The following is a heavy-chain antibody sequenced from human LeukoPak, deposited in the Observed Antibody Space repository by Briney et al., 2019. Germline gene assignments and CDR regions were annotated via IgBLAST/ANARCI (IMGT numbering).Heavy chain of an antibody. CDR3: ARGGYSYGYYRQVDY. Sequence: SVKVSCKASGGTFSSYAISWVRQAPGQGLEWMGGIIPIFGTANYAQKFQGRVTITADESTSTAYMELSSLRSEDTAVYYCARGGYSYGYYRQVDYWGQGTLVTVSS. CDR1: GGTFSSYA. J-gene: IGHJ4*02. D-gene: IGHD5-18*01. CDR2: IIPIFGTA. V-gene: IGHV1-69*13.